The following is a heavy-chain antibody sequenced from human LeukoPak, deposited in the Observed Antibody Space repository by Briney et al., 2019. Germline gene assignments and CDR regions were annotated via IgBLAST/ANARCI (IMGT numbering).Heavy chain of an antibody. CDR3: ASTLSDTAMVIDY. CDR1: GFTFSDYY. CDR2: ISSSGSTI. D-gene: IGHD5-18*01. Sequence: GGSLRLSCAASGFTFSDYYMSWIRQAPGKGREWVSYISSSGSTIYYADSVKGRFTISRDNAKNSLYLQMNSLRAENTAVYYCASTLSDTAMVIDYWGQGTLVTVSS. V-gene: IGHV3-11*01. J-gene: IGHJ4*02.